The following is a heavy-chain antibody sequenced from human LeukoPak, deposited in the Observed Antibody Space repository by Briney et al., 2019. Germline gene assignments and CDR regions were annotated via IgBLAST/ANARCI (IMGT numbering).Heavy chain of an antibody. CDR2: ISYDGSNK. CDR3: ARENSAATGAAHFDY. D-gene: IGHD2-15*01. V-gene: IGHV3-30-3*01. J-gene: IGHJ4*02. Sequence: GGSLRLSCAASGFTFSSYAMHWVRQAPGKGLEWVAVISYDGSNKYYAGSVKGRFTISRDNSKNTLYLQMNSLRAEDTAVYYCARENSAATGAAHFDYWGQGTLVTVSS. CDR1: GFTFSSYA.